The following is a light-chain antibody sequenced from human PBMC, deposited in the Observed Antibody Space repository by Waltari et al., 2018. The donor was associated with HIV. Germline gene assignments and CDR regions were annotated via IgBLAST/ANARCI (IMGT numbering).Light chain of an antibody. J-gene: IGKJ2*03. V-gene: IGKV2-30*01. Sequence: VLLTQSPRSLPVTRGQPASISCRSNQSLVYTDANTYLHWFYQRPGQSPRRLIYKVSNRDSAVPDRFSGSGSGTDFTLTISGVEADDVGIYYCMQGTHWPSYSFGQGTKLEI. CDR2: KVS. CDR3: MQGTHWPSYS. CDR1: QSLVYTDANTY.